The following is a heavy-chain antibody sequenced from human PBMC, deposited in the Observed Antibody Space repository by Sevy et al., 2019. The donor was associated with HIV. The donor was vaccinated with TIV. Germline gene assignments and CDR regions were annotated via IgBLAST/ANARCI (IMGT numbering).Heavy chain of an antibody. CDR3: ARFGSYRLAYYGIDV. CDR1: GYSFSNYW. V-gene: IGHV5-51*01. Sequence: GESLKTSCKGSGYSFSNYWFGWVRQMPGKGLELMGIIYPGDSDTRYSPSFQGQVTISVDKSSSTAYLQWSRLRASDTATYYCARFGSYRLAYYGIDVWGQGTTVTVSS. CDR2: IYPGDSDT. J-gene: IGHJ6*02. D-gene: IGHD3-9*01.